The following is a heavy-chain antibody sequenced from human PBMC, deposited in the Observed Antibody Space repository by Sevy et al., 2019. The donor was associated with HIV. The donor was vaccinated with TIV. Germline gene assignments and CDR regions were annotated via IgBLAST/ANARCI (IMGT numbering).Heavy chain of an antibody. V-gene: IGHV3-30-3*01. CDR3: ARDLKGGSSGY. CDR1: GFTFSSYA. D-gene: IGHD6-6*01. CDR2: ISYDGSNK. J-gene: IGHJ4*02. Sequence: GGSLRLSCAASGFTFSSYAMHWGRQAPGKGLEWVAVISYDGSNKYYADSVKGRFTISRDNSKNTLYLQMNSLRAEDTAVYYCARDLKGGSSGYWGQGTLVTVSS.